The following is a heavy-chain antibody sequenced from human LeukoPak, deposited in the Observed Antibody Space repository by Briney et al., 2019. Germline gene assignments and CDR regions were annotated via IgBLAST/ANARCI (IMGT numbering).Heavy chain of an antibody. Sequence: SETLSLTCTVSGGSISSSSYYWGWIRQPPGKGLEWIGSIYYSGSTYYNPSLKSRVTISVDTSKNQFSLKLSSVTAADTAVYYCASRGTDYYGLGSYYFDYWGQGTLVTVSS. CDR1: GGSISSSSYY. CDR2: IYYSGST. D-gene: IGHD3-10*01. V-gene: IGHV4-39*01. CDR3: ASRGTDYYGLGSYYFDY. J-gene: IGHJ4*02.